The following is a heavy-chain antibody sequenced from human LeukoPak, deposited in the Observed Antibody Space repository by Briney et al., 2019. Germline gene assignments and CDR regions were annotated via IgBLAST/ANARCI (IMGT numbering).Heavy chain of an antibody. V-gene: IGHV3-33*01. J-gene: IGHJ6*02. Sequence: GGSLRLSCAASGFTFSSYGMHWVRQAPGKGLEWVAVIWYDGSNKYYADSVKGRFTISRDNSKNTLYLQTNSLRAEDTAVYYCARDELVPAAISYYYYGMDVWGQGTTVTVSS. D-gene: IGHD2-2*02. CDR2: IWYDGSNK. CDR1: GFTFSSYG. CDR3: ARDELVPAAISYYYYGMDV.